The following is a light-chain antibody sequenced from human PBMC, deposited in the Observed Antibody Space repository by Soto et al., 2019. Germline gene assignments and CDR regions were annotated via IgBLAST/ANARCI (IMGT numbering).Light chain of an antibody. V-gene: IGKV3-15*01. CDR2: GAS. Sequence: EIVMKQSPATLSVSPGERATLSCRASQSVSSNLAWYQQKPGQAPRLLIYGASTRATGIPARLSGSGSRREFPLTISSLQSADFSVYYCQQYSNWPPWTFRQGTKVELK. CDR3: QQYSNWPPWT. J-gene: IGKJ1*01. CDR1: QSVSSN.